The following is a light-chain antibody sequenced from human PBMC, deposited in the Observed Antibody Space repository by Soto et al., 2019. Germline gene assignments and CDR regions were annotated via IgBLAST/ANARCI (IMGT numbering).Light chain of an antibody. CDR1: QDISRY. CDR3: QQYHALPYT. V-gene: IGKV1-33*01. Sequence: DIQVTQSPSSLSASVGDRVTITCQVSQDISRYLDWYQQKPGQAPKVLIYGASNLIRGVSSRFSGSGSGTHFTFTITSLQPEDFATYYCQQYHALPYTFGQGTKLDIK. CDR2: GAS. J-gene: IGKJ2*01.